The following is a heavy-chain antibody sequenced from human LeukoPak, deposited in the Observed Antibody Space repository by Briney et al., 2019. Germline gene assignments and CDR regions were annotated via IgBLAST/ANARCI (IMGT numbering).Heavy chain of an antibody. V-gene: IGHV4-30-2*01. CDR2: IYHSGST. Sequence: PSETLSLTCAVSGGSISSGGYSWSWIRQPPGKGLEWIGYIYHSGSTYYDPSLKSRVTISVDRSKNQFSLKLSSVTAADTAVYYCARVWGFRPVPIQGVQWSPIYYFDYWGQGTLVTVSS. CDR1: GGSISSGGYS. CDR3: ARVWGFRPVPIQGVQWSPIYYFDY. D-gene: IGHD7-27*01. J-gene: IGHJ4*02.